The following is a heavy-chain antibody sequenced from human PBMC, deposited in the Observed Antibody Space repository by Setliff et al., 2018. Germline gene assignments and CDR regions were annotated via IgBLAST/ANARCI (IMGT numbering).Heavy chain of an antibody. CDR3: ASAASGWYSAYYDYMDV. V-gene: IGHV4-61*09. Sequence: SETLSLTCTVSGGSVNSGYDNWNWIRQPAGKGLEWIGHINRRGSTNFNPSLKSRVTISLDTSKNKFSLNMTSVTAADTAVYYCASAASGWYSAYYDYMDVWGKGTTVTVSS. J-gene: IGHJ6*03. CDR2: INRRGST. D-gene: IGHD6-19*01. CDR1: GGSVNSGYDN.